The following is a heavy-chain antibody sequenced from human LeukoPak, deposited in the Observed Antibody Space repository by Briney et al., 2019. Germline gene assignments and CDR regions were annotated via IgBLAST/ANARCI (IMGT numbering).Heavy chain of an antibody. J-gene: IGHJ4*02. V-gene: IGHV3-11*01. CDR1: GFTFSDYY. D-gene: IGHD5-24*01. CDR2: ISSSGSTI. Sequence: PGGSLRLSCAASGFTFSDYYMSWIRQAPGKGLEWVSYISSSGSTIYYADSVKGRFTISRDNAKSSLYLQMNSLRAEDTAVYYCARDGYNFFHPIDYWGQGTLVTVSS. CDR3: ARDGYNFFHPIDY.